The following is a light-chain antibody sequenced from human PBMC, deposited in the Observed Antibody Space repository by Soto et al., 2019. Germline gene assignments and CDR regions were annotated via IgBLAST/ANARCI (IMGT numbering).Light chain of an antibody. CDR3: QQYETFSGT. Sequence: DIQMTQSPSTLSGSVGDRVTITCRASQTISSWLAWYQQKPGEAPKLLIYDASALPRGVPARFSGSGSRTKFTLTIASLQPDDFATYYCQQYETFSGTFGPGTKVDIK. CDR2: DAS. V-gene: IGKV1-5*01. J-gene: IGKJ1*01. CDR1: QTISSW.